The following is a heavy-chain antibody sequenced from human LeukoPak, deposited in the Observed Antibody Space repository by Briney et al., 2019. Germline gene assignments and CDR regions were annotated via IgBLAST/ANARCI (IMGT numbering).Heavy chain of an antibody. Sequence: GGSLRLSCAASGFTFSNYAMGWVRQAPGKGLEWVSTISGGGDGPYYADSVKGRFTISRDNSKNTLYLQMNSLRAEDTAVYYCAKDQSGADYWGQGTLVTVSS. D-gene: IGHD1-1*01. J-gene: IGHJ4*02. CDR2: ISGGGDGP. CDR1: GFTFSNYA. CDR3: AKDQSGADY. V-gene: IGHV3-23*01.